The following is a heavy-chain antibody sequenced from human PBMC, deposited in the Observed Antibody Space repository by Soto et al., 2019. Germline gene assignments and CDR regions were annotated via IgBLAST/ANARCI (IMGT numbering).Heavy chain of an antibody. CDR3: ARDGLGYDSSGEGPL. J-gene: IGHJ4*02. Sequence: SVNVSCKVSGGTFSSCPISWVRQAPGQGLECMGGIIPIFGTANYAQKFQGRVTITADKSTSTAYMELSSLRSEDTAVYYCARDGLGYDSSGEGPLWGQGTLVTVSS. CDR2: IIPIFGTA. CDR1: GGTFSSCP. V-gene: IGHV1-69*06. D-gene: IGHD3-22*01.